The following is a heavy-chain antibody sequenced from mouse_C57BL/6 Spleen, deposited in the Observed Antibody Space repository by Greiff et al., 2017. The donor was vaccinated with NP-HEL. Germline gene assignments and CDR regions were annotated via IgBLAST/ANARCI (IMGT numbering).Heavy chain of an antibody. J-gene: IGHJ2*01. V-gene: IGHV3-6*01. Sequence: ESGPGLVKPSQSLSLTCSVTGYSITSGYYWNWIRQFPGNKLEWMGYISYDGSNNYNPSLKNRISITRDTSKNQFFLKLNSVTTEDTATYYCARGAYYSNYEYFDYWGQGTTLTVSS. D-gene: IGHD2-5*01. CDR1: GYSITSGYY. CDR2: ISYDGSN. CDR3: ARGAYYSNYEYFDY.